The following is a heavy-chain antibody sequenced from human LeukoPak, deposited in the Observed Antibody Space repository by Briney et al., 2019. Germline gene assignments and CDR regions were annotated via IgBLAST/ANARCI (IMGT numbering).Heavy chain of an antibody. CDR1: GGSISSSSYY. CDR3: ARGRARYCSSTSCYGPYCYYGMDV. V-gene: IGHV4-39*07. Sequence: PSETLSLTCTVSGGSISSSSYYWSWIRQPPGKGLEWIGEINHSGSTNYNPSLKSRVTISVDTSKNQFSLKLSSVTAADTAVYYCARGRARYCSSTSCYGPYCYYGMDVWGQGTTVTVSS. J-gene: IGHJ6*02. D-gene: IGHD2-2*01. CDR2: INHSGST.